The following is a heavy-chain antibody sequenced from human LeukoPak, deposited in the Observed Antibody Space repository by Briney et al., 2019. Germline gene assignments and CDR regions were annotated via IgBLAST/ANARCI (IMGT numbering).Heavy chain of an antibody. CDR3: ARDSHQGGYCSGGSCYSPFDY. CDR2: INPNSGGT. D-gene: IGHD2-15*01. CDR1: GYTFTGYY. J-gene: IGHJ4*02. V-gene: IGHV1-2*04. Sequence: ASVKVSCKASGYTFTGYYMHWVRQAPGQGLEWMGWINPNSGGTNYAQKFQGWVTMTRDTSISTAYMELSRLRSDDTAVYYGARDSHQGGYCSGGSCYSPFDYWGQGTLVTVSS.